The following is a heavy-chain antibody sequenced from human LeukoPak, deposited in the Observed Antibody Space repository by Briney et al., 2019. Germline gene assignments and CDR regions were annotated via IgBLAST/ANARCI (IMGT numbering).Heavy chain of an antibody. CDR1: GFTFSSYA. V-gene: IGHV3-23*01. CDR3: AKGNSGWYDY. J-gene: IGHJ4*02. CDR2: ISGSGGST. D-gene: IGHD6-19*01. Sequence: GSLRLSCAASGFTFSSYAMSWVRQAPGKGLEWVSRISGSGGSTYYADSVKGRFTISRDNSKNTLYMQMNSLRAEDTAVYYCAKGNSGWYDYWGQGTLVTVSS.